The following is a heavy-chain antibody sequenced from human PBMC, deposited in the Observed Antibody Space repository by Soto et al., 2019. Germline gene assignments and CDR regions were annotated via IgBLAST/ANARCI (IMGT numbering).Heavy chain of an antibody. V-gene: IGHV4-59*01. J-gene: IGHJ4*02. D-gene: IGHD6-13*01. CDR1: GVKLRGYY. Sequence: SVTLSHSCHVPGVKLRGYYLNLIRKPPGKTLEWIGSIYYTGGTNYNPSLKSRVTISVDTSKNHFSLKFNSLTAADTAVYYCASGTLSTIAAPDSWGQGNLVSVSA. CDR3: ASGTLSTIAAPDS. CDR2: IYYTGGT.